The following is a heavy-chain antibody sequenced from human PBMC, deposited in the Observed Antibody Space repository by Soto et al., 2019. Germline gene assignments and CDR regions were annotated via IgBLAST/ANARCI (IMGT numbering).Heavy chain of an antibody. J-gene: IGHJ6*03. D-gene: IGHD6-13*01. V-gene: IGHV1-69*02. Sequence: ASVKVSCKASGGTFSSYTISWVRQAPEQGLEWMGRIIPILGIANYAQKFQGRVTITADKSTSTAYMELSSLRSEDTAVYYCARRVAAAGTGGGYYYYMDVWGKGTTVTVSS. CDR1: GGTFSSYT. CDR2: IIPILGIA. CDR3: ARRVAAAGTGGGYYYYMDV.